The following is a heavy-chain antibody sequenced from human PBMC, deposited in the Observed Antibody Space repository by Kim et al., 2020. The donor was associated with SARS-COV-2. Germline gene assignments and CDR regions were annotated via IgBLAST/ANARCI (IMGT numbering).Heavy chain of an antibody. CDR1: GGSISSSSYY. CDR3: ARDVVVITFDAFDI. V-gene: IGHV4-39*07. CDR2: IYYSGST. D-gene: IGHD3-22*01. J-gene: IGHJ3*02. Sequence: SETLSLTCTVSGGSISSSSYYWGWIRQPPGKGLEWIGSIYYSGSTYYNPSLKSRVTISVDTSKNQFSLKLSSVTAADTAVYYCARDVVVITFDAFDIWGQGTMVTVSS.